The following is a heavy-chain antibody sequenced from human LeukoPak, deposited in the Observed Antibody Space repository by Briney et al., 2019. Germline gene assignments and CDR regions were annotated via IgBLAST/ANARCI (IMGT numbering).Heavy chain of an antibody. CDR3: ARGRNWETFYHYCMDV. CDR1: GGSFSGYY. J-gene: IGHJ6*03. Sequence: SENLSLNCGVSGGSFSGYYWTWIRQFPGKGLEWMGEINHSGNTIYNPSLKSRVTISIDTSKNQISLNMRSVTAADTAVYYCARGRNWETFYHYCMDVWGNGTTVTVSS. CDR2: INHSGNT. D-gene: IGHD1-14*01. V-gene: IGHV4-34*01.